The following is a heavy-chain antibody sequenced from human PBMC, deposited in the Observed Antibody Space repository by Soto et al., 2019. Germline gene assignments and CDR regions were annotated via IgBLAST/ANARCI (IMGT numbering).Heavy chain of an antibody. CDR1: GGTFSSYA. V-gene: IGHV1-69*06. Sequence: VACNASGGTFSSYAISWVRHAPGQGLEWMGGIIPIFGTANYAQKFQGRVTITADKSTSTAYMELSSLRSEDTAVYYCARTLPGYYYDSSGYSDLDYWGQGTLVTVSS. J-gene: IGHJ4*02. CDR3: ARTLPGYYYDSSGYSDLDY. D-gene: IGHD3-22*01. CDR2: IIPIFGTA.